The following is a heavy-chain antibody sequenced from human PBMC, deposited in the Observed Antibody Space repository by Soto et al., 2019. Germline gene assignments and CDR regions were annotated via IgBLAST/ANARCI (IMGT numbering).Heavy chain of an antibody. CDR2: IWYDGSNK. CDR3: ARESGALTVTRYNWFDT. J-gene: IGHJ5*02. Sequence: PGGSLRLSCAASGFTFSSYGMHWVRQAPGKGLDWVAVIWYDGSNKYYADSVKGRYTISRDNSKNTLYLQMNSLRAEDTAVYYCARESGALTVTRYNWFDTWGQGTLVTVSS. D-gene: IGHD4-4*01. CDR1: GFTFSSYG. V-gene: IGHV3-33*01.